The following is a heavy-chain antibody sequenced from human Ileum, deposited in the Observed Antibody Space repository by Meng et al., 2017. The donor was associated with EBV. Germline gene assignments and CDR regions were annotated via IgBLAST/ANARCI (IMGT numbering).Heavy chain of an antibody. J-gene: IGHJ6*02. Sequence: QGQCPEPGPGLVTPSETLALTCAVSGGSVSRCTYYWSWIRQPPGKGLEWIGYIYYSGSANYNPSLKNRVTISVDTSKNQFSLKLSSVTAADTAVYYCARDSMFNYYGMYVWGLGTTVTVSS. CDR1: GGSVSRCTYY. CDR3: ARDSMFNYYGMYV. D-gene: IGHD3-10*02. CDR2: IYYSGSA. V-gene: IGHV4-61*01.